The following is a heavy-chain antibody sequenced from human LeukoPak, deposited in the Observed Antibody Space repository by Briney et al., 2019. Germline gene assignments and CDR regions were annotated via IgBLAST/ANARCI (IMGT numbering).Heavy chain of an antibody. CDR1: GYTFTSYA. V-gene: IGHV1-46*01. CDR3: ARDPGGN. Sequence: GASVKVSCKASGYTFTSYAMNWVREAPGQGLEWMGIINPSGGSTSYAQKFQGRVTMTRDMSTSTVYMELSSLRSEDTAVYYCARDPGGNWGQGTLVTVSS. D-gene: IGHD3-16*01. J-gene: IGHJ4*02. CDR2: INPSGGST.